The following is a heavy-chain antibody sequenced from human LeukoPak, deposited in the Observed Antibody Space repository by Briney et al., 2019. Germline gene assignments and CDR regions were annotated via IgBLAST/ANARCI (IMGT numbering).Heavy chain of an antibody. Sequence: PSQTLSLTCAVSGGSISSGGYSLSWIRQPPGKGLEWIGYIYHSGSTYYNPSLKSRVTISVDRSKNQFSLKLSSVTAADTAVYYCAREVVVRGVIYFDYWGQGTLVTVSS. CDR1: GGSISSGGYS. J-gene: IGHJ4*02. D-gene: IGHD3-10*01. V-gene: IGHV4-30-2*01. CDR2: IYHSGST. CDR3: AREVVVRGVIYFDY.